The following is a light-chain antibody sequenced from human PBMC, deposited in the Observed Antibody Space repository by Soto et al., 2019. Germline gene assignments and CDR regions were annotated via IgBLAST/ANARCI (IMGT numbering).Light chain of an antibody. CDR3: QQRSNWPRT. V-gene: IGKV3-15*01. Sequence: EIVMTQSPATLSVSPGERATLSCRASQSGSSNLAWYQQKPGQAPRLLMDGASTRATGSPARFSGSGSGTEFTLTISSLQSEDFAVYYCQQRSNWPRTFGQGTKVDIK. CDR2: GAS. J-gene: IGKJ1*01. CDR1: QSGSSN.